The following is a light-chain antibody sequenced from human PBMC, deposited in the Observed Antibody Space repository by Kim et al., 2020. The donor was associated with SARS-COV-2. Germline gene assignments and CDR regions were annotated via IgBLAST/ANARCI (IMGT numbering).Light chain of an antibody. CDR2: DDV. Sequence: SYELTQPPSVSVAPGKTASIPCEGNNIGSRNVNWYQQKPGQAPVVVLNDDVDRPSGIPERFSGSNSGNTATLSINRVEAGDEADYYCQVWDSSSDHYVFGSGTKVTVL. CDR1: NIGSRN. CDR3: QVWDSSSDHYV. V-gene: IGLV3-21*03. J-gene: IGLJ1*01.